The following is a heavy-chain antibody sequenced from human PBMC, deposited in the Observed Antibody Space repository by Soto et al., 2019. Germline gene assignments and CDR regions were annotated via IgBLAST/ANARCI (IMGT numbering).Heavy chain of an antibody. CDR2: INPSGGST. J-gene: IGHJ3*02. CDR1: GYTFTSYY. Sequence: GASVKVSCKASGYTFTSYYMHWVLQAPGEGLEWMGIINPSGGSTSYAQKFQGRVTMTRDTSTSTVYMELSSLRSEDTAVYYCARGGGNYYDSRGDAFDIWGQGKMVTVSS. D-gene: IGHD3-22*01. CDR3: ARGGGNYYDSRGDAFDI. V-gene: IGHV1-46*01.